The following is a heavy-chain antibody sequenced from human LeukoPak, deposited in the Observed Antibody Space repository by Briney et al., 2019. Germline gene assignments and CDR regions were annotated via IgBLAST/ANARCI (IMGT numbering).Heavy chain of an antibody. V-gene: IGHV1-8*01. CDR1: GYTFTSYD. CDR3: ARRMGIRYYMDV. J-gene: IGHJ6*03. Sequence: GASVKVSCKASGYTFTSYDINWVRQATGQGLEWTGWMNPNSGNTGYAQKFQGRVTMTRNTSISTAYMELSSLRSEDTAVYYCARRMGIRYYMDVWGKGTTVTVSS. D-gene: IGHD5-18*01. CDR2: MNPNSGNT.